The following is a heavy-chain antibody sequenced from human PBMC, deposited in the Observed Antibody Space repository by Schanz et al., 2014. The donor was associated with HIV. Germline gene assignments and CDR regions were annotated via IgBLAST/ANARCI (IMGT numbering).Heavy chain of an antibody. V-gene: IGHV3-15*01. CDR3: TTRRVLGVVQDF. J-gene: IGHJ4*02. Sequence: EVQLMESGGGLVKPGGSLRLSCAGSGFPFGYAWMSWVRQAPGKGLEWVGLIKSKTDGGTTDYAAPVKGRFTISRDDSKNTLYLQMNSLKTEDTAVYFCTTRRVLGVVQDFWGRGTLVTVSS. CDR1: GFPFGYAW. CDR2: IKSKTDGGTT. D-gene: IGHD3-3*01.